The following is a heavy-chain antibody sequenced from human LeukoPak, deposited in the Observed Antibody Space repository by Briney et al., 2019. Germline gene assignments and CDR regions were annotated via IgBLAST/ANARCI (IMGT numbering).Heavy chain of an antibody. CDR3: AKDGGYSNPWDDAFDI. Sequence: GGSLRLSCAASGFTFRNYAMNWVRQAPGKGLEWVSTISGSGGSTYYADSMGGRFTISRDNSKNTLYLQMNSLRAEDTAVYYCAKDGGYSNPWDDAFDIWGQGTMVTVSS. J-gene: IGHJ3*02. D-gene: IGHD4-11*01. CDR2: ISGSGGST. V-gene: IGHV3-23*01. CDR1: GFTFRNYA.